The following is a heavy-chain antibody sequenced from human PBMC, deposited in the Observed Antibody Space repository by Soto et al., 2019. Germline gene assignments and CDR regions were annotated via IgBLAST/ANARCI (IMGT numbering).Heavy chain of an antibody. CDR1: GFSLTTVGLG. D-gene: IGHD3-16*01. V-gene: IGHV2-5*01. CDR3: GHRRESYDYSGLDV. Sequence: QITLKESGPTLVKPTQTLTLTCTFSGFSLTTVGLGVVWIRQPPGKDLEWLAVVYWNDDRRYNPSLRSRLTLTTDTSKNQVVLTMTNADPVDTATYYCGHRRESYDYSGLDVWGQGTTVTVSS. J-gene: IGHJ6*02. CDR2: VYWNDDR.